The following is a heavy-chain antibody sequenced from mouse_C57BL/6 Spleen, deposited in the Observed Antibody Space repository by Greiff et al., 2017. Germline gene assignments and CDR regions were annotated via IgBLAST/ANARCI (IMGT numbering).Heavy chain of an antibody. CDR2: ISDGGSYT. D-gene: IGHD2-2*01. J-gene: IGHJ2*01. CDR3: AREGYGYSYYFDY. Sequence: EVKLQESGGGLVKPGGSLKLSCAASGFTFSSYAMSWVRQTPEKRLEWVATISDGGSYTYYPDNVKGRFTISRDNAKNNLYLQMSHLKSEDTAMYYCAREGYGYSYYFDYWGQGTTLTVSS. CDR1: GFTFSSYA. V-gene: IGHV5-4*01.